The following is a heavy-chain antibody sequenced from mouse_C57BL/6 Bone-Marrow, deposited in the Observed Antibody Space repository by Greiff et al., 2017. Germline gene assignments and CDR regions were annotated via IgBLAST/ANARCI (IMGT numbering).Heavy chain of an antibody. J-gene: IGHJ1*03. CDR2: IDPSDSET. V-gene: IGHV1-52*01. CDR3: ARFSYGNYVSYWYFDV. D-gene: IGHD2-1*01. CDR1: GYTFTSYW. Sequence: QVQLQQPGAELVRPGSSVKLSCKASGYTFTSYWMHWVKQRPIQGLEWIGNIDPSDSETHYNQKFKDKATLTVDKSSSTAYMHLSSLTSEDSAVFYCARFSYGNYVSYWYFDVWGTGTTVTVSS.